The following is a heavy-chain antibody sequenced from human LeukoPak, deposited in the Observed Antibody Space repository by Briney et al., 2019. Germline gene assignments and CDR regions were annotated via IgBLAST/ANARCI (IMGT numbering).Heavy chain of an antibody. V-gene: IGHV4-34*01. CDR3: ARKPYYFDY. CDR1: GGSFSGYY. CDR2: INHSGST. Sequence: SETLSLTCAVYGGSFSGYYWSWIRQPPGKGLEWIGEINHSGSTNYNPSLKSRVTISVDTSKNQSSLKLSSVTAADTAVYYCARKPYYFDYWGQGTLVTVSS. J-gene: IGHJ4*02.